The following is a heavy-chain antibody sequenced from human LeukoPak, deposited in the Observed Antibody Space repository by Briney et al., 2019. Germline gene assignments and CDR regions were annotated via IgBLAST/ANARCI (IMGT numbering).Heavy chain of an antibody. J-gene: IGHJ4*02. Sequence: SETLSLTCTVSGGSISSYYWSWIRQPPGKGLEWIGYIYYSGSTNYNPSLKSRVTISVDTSKNQFSLKLSSVTAADTAVYYCARGLRSSAPGGYWGQGTLVTVSS. D-gene: IGHD3-10*01. V-gene: IGHV4-59*01. CDR1: GGSISSYY. CDR3: ARGLRSSAPGGY. CDR2: IYYSGST.